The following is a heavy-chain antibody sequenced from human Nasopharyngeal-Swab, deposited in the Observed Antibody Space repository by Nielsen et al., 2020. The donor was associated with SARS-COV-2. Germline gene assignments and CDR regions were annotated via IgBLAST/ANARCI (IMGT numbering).Heavy chain of an antibody. D-gene: IGHD6-19*01. CDR3: ARNGSLGYSGGWGYGSSPLYNAMDV. CDR1: EFTFSKYW. V-gene: IGHV3-7*05. CDR2: LKQDGSEK. Sequence: GGSLRLSCAASEFTFSKYWMTWVRQAPGKGLEWVAYLKQDGSEKNYVDSVRGRFTISRDNAKNSLYLQMNSLRAEDTAVYYCARNGSLGYSGGWGYGSSPLYNAMDVWGQGTTVTVSS. J-gene: IGHJ6*02.